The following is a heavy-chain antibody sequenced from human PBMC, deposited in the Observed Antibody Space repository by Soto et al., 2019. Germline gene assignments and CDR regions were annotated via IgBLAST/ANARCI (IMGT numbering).Heavy chain of an antibody. J-gene: IGHJ6*02. CDR3: ARADYYDSSGYPYYGMDV. V-gene: IGHV1-69*13. CDR2: IIPIFGTA. Sequence: SVKVSCKASGGTFSSYAISWVRQAPGQGLEWMGGIIPIFGTANYAQKFQGRVTITADESTSTAYMELSSLRSEDTAVYYCARADYYDSSGYPYYGMDVWGQGTTVTV. D-gene: IGHD3-22*01. CDR1: GGTFSSYA.